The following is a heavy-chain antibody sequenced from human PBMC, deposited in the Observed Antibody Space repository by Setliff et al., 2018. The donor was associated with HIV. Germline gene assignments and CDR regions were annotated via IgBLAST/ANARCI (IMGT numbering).Heavy chain of an antibody. J-gene: IGHJ5*02. CDR1: GGSISSSNW. V-gene: IGHV4-4*02. CDR3: ALARDFWSGYHWGGSDGSWLDP. Sequence: SETLSLTCAVSGGSISSSNWWSWVRQPPGKGLEWIGEIYFNLQTNYNPAFKSRVSMGLDNAKHQFSLRLTSVTAADTAIYYCALARDFWSGYHWGGSDGSWLDPWGPGTLVTVSS. D-gene: IGHD3-3*01. CDR2: IYFNLQT.